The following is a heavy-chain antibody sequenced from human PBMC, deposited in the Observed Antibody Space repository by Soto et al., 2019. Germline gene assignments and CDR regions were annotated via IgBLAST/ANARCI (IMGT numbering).Heavy chain of an antibody. J-gene: IGHJ5*02. CDR2: IYPGDSDT. D-gene: IGHD2-8*01. V-gene: IGHV5-51*01. CDR3: ASRQCVTGVCYFSDP. CDR1: GYSFTSYW. Sequence: GESLKISCKGSGYSFTSYWIGWVRQMPGKGLEWMGIIYPGDSDTRYSPSFQGQVTISADKSISTAYLQWSSLKASDTAMYYCASRQCVTGVCYFSDPWGQGALVTVSS.